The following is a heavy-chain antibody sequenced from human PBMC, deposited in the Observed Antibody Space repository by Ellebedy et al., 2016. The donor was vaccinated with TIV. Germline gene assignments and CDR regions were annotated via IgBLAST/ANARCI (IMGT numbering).Heavy chain of an antibody. D-gene: IGHD3-10*01. V-gene: IGHV4-34*01. Sequence: SETLSLXXAVYGGSFSGYYWSWIRQPPGKGLEWIGEINHSGSTNYNPSLKSRVTISVDTSKNQFSLKLSSVTAADTAVYYCARGYGSGSYGVDYWGQGTLVTVSS. J-gene: IGHJ4*02. CDR2: INHSGST. CDR3: ARGYGSGSYGVDY. CDR1: GGSFSGYY.